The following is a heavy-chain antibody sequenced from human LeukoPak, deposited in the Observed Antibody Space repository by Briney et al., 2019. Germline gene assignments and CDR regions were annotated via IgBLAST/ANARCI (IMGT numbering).Heavy chain of an antibody. CDR1: GFTFSSYW. Sequence: PGGSLRLSCAASGFTFSSYWMSWVRQAPGKGLEWVANIKQDGSEKYYVDSVKGRFTISRDNAKNSLYLQMNSLRAEDTAVYYCASVNSSSWYPAYYWGQGTLVTVSS. J-gene: IGHJ4*02. CDR3: ASVNSSSWYPAYY. V-gene: IGHV3-7*01. D-gene: IGHD6-13*01. CDR2: IKQDGSEK.